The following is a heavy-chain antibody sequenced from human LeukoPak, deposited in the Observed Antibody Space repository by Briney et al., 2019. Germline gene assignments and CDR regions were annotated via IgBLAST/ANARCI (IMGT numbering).Heavy chain of an antibody. CDR3: AKTQLVGSYHPPGY. J-gene: IGHJ4*02. Sequence: GGSLRLSCAASGFTFSSYAMHWVRQAPGKGLEWVAVISYDGDTEYYADSVKGRFTISRDNSKNTLYLQMNDLRPEDTAVYYCAKTQLVGSYHPPGYCGQGTLVTVSS. V-gene: IGHV3-30*18. D-gene: IGHD1-26*01. CDR1: GFTFSSYA. CDR2: ISYDGDTE.